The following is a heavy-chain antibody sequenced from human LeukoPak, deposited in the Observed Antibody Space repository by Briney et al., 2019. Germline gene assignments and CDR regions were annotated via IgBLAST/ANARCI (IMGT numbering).Heavy chain of an antibody. CDR3: ARGLKVLGYCSGGSCYPGFDY. V-gene: IGHV3-30*03. CDR1: GFTSSSYW. D-gene: IGHD2-15*01. Sequence: GGSLRLSCAASGFTSSSYWMSWVRQAPGKGLEWVAVISYDGSNKYYADSVKGRFTISRDNSKNTLYLQMNSLRAEDTAVYYCARGLKVLGYCSGGSCYPGFDYWGQGTLVTVSS. J-gene: IGHJ4*02. CDR2: ISYDGSNK.